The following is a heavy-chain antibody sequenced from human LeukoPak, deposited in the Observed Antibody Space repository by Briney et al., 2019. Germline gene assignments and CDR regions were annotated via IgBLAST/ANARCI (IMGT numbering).Heavy chain of an antibody. CDR3: ARRGSGSLALFDY. J-gene: IGHJ4*02. V-gene: IGHV4-39*01. D-gene: IGHD1-26*01. CDR1: GGSISSTSYY. Sequence: SETLSLTCTVSGGSISSTSYYWGWIRQPPGKGLEWIGQIYYTGSAYYNPSLKSLVTISVNRSKSQFSLNLTSVTAADTAVYYCARRGSGSLALFDYWGQGTLVTVSS. CDR2: IYYTGSA.